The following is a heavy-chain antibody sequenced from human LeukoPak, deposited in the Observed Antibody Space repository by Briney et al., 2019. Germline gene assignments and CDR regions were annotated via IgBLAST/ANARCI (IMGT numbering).Heavy chain of an antibody. J-gene: IGHJ4*02. CDR1: GYTFTSYA. V-gene: IGHV1-3*01. Sequence: ASVKVSCKASGYTFTSYAMHWVRQAPGQRLEWMGWINAGNGNTKYSQKFQGRVTITKDTSASTAYMELSSLRSEDTAVYYCARESNWSAQDYWGQGTLVTVSS. D-gene: IGHD6-13*01. CDR3: ARESNWSAQDY. CDR2: INAGNGNT.